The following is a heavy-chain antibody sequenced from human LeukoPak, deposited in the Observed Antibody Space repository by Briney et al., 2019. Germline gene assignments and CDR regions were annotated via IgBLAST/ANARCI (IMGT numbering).Heavy chain of an antibody. CDR1: GFTFSSYW. V-gene: IGHV3-7*01. CDR2: IKEDGSEK. J-gene: IGHJ4*02. Sequence: GGSLRLSCAASGFTFSSYWMHWVRQAPGKGLEWVANIKEDGSEKHYVDSVKGRFTISRDNAKNSLYLQSLYLQMNSLRAEDTAVYYCARAHYSSFDYWGQGTLVTVSS. CDR3: ARAHYSSFDY. D-gene: IGHD3-22*01.